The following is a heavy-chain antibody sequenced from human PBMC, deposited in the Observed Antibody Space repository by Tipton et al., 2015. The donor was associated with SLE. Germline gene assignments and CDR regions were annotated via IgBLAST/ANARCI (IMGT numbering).Heavy chain of an antibody. CDR1: GFTFSSYS. CDR2: ISSSSSYI. V-gene: IGHV3-21*01. D-gene: IGHD6-13*01. J-gene: IGHJ3*02. Sequence: GSLRLSCAASGFTFSSYSMNWVRQAPGKGLEWVSSISSSSSYIYYADSVKGRFTISRDNAKNSLYLQMNSLRAEDTAVYYCAREVRYSSSSPGAFDIWGQGTMVTVSS. CDR3: AREVRYSSSSPGAFDI.